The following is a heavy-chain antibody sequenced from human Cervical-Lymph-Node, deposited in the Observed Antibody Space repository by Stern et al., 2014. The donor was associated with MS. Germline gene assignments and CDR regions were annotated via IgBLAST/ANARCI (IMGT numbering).Heavy chain of an antibody. D-gene: IGHD2-15*01. V-gene: IGHV3-30-3*01. Sequence: QVQLGQSGGGVVQPGRSLRLSCAASGFIFSNYALHWVRPAPGTGLDWVAVVSNAGSEQFYADSEKRGFPITSAHTTTPLYLQMNSLRPEDTAVYYCGRDTCRGVGCYFRYWGQGILITVSS. CDR3: GRDTCRGVGCYFRY. J-gene: IGHJ4*02. CDR2: VSNAGSEQ. CDR1: GFIFSNYA.